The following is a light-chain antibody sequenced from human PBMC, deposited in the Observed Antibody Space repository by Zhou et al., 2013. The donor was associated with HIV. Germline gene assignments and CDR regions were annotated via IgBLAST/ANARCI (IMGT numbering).Light chain of an antibody. CDR2: GTS. Sequence: VMTQSPATLSVSPGERATLSCRASQSVNNDLAWYQQQPGQAPRLLIYGTSSRATGIPDRFSGSGSGTDFTLTISRLEPEDFAVYYCHQYSLAPLTFGPGTKVDI. CDR1: QSVNND. J-gene: IGKJ1*01. V-gene: IGKV3D-15*01. CDR3: HQYSLAPLT.